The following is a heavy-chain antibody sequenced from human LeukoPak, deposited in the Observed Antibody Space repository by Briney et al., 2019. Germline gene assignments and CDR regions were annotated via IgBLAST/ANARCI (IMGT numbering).Heavy chain of an antibody. CDR1: GGSINSTTYY. J-gene: IGHJ4*02. CDR3: ARHISSGGTYAHFDY. V-gene: IGHV4-39*01. Sequence: SETLSLSCTVSGGSINSTTYYWGWIRQPPGKGLEWVVGIYYSGSTYYNPSLKSRVTMSLDTSKNQVSLKLNSVTAADTAVYYCARHISSGGTYAHFDYWGQGTLVTVSS. D-gene: IGHD1-26*01. CDR2: IYYSGST.